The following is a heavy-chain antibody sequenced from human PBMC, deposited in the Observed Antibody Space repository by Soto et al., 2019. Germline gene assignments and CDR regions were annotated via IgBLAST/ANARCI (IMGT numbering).Heavy chain of an antibody. J-gene: IGHJ6*02. V-gene: IGHV1-18*01. CDR3: ARNRRVVTATAMDV. Sequence: ASVKVSCKASGYTFTSYGISWVRQAPGQGLEWMGWISAYNGNTNYAQKLQGRVTMTTDTSTSTAYMELRGLRSDDTAVYYCARNRRVVTATAMDVWGQGTTVTVSS. CDR1: GYTFTSYG. CDR2: ISAYNGNT. D-gene: IGHD2-21*02.